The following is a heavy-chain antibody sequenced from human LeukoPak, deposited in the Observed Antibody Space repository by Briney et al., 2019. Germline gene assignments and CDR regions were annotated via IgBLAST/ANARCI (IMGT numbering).Heavy chain of an antibody. J-gene: IGHJ4*02. CDR1: GFTFSSYS. CDR3: ARDRGYDFWSGYYGFDY. CDR2: ISSSSSTI. D-gene: IGHD3-3*01. Sequence: GGSLRLSCAASGFTFSSYSMSRVRQAPGKGLEWVSYISSSSSTIYYADSVKGRFTISRDNAKNSLYLQMNSLRDEDTAVYYCARDRGYDFWSGYYGFDYWGQGTLVTVSS. V-gene: IGHV3-48*02.